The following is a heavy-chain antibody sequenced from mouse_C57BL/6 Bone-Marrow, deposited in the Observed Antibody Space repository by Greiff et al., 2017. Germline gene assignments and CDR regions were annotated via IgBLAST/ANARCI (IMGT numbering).Heavy chain of an antibody. J-gene: IGHJ4*01. CDR2: INPNNGGT. CDR3: AVYYDYDLYYYAMDY. Sequence: VQLQQSGPELVKPGASVKISCKASGYTFTDYYMNWVKQSHGKSLEWIGDINPNNGGTSYNQKFKGKATLTVDKSSSTAYMELRSLTSEDSAVYYCAVYYDYDLYYYAMDYWGQGTSVTVSS. D-gene: IGHD2-4*01. CDR1: GYTFTDYY. V-gene: IGHV1-26*01.